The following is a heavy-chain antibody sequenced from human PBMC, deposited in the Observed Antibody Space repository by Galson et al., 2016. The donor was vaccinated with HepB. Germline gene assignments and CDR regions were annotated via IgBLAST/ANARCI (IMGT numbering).Heavy chain of an antibody. CDR3: ARDDYSGGRGAPDY. J-gene: IGHJ4*02. V-gene: IGHV3-23*01. CDR1: GFFFSGRA. D-gene: IGHD4/OR15-4a*01. CDR2: INNGAATT. Sequence: SLRLSCASTGFFFSGRAMSWVRQAPGKGLEWVSGINNGAATTGYAASVKGRFTISRDNSKHTLYLQINSLRTEDTAVYYCARDDYSGGRGAPDYWGQGTLVTVSS.